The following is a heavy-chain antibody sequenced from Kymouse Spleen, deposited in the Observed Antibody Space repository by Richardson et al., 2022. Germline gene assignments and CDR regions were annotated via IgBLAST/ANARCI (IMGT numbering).Heavy chain of an antibody. CDR2: IWYDGSNK. Sequence: QVQLVESGGGVVQPGRSLRLSCAASGFTFSSYGMHWVRQAPGKGLEWVAVIWYDGSNKYYADSVKGRFTISRDNSKNTLYLQMNSLRAEDTAVYYCASGGRFGESSGMDVWGQGTTVTVSS. CDR1: GFTFSSYG. D-gene: IGHD3-10*01. CDR3: ASGGRFGESSGMDV. V-gene: IGHV3-33*01. J-gene: IGHJ6*02.